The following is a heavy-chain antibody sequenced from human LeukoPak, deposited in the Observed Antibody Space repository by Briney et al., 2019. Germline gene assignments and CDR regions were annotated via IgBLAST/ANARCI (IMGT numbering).Heavy chain of an antibody. Sequence: SETLSLTCAVCGGSFSGYYWTWIRQPPGKGLEWIGEINHSGSTDYNPSLKSRVTISVDTSKNQFSLRLSSVTAADTAVYYCARGLVTRNRPNGFDPWGQGTLVTVSS. CDR3: ARGLVTRNRPNGFDP. V-gene: IGHV4-34*01. D-gene: IGHD1-14*01. J-gene: IGHJ5*02. CDR1: GGSFSGYY. CDR2: INHSGST.